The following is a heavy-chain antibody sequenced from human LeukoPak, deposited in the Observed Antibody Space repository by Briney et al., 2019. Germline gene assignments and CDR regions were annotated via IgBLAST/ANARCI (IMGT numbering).Heavy chain of an antibody. V-gene: IGHV3-43*01. J-gene: IGHJ5*02. CDR3: AKDAAVAGTYNWFDP. D-gene: IGHD6-19*01. CDR1: GFTFDDYL. Sequence: PGGSLRLSCAASGFTFDDYLMHWVRQAPGKGLEWVSLISWDGDTTYYADSVKGRFTISRDNSKNSLYLQMNSLRAEDTALYYCAKDAAVAGTYNWFDPWGQGTLVTVSS. CDR2: ISWDGDTT.